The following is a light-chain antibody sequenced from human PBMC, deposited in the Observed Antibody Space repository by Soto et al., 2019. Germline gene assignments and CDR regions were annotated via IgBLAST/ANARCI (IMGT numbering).Light chain of an antibody. CDR3: QNYNGAPWT. CDR1: QDISNY. J-gene: IGKJ1*01. V-gene: IGKV1-27*01. CDR2: AAF. Sequence: GDRVTITCRASQDISNYLAWYQQKPGKVPKLLIYAAFTLHSGVPSRFSGSGSGTDFTLTISGLQPEDVANYYCQNYNGAPWTFGQGTKVEIE.